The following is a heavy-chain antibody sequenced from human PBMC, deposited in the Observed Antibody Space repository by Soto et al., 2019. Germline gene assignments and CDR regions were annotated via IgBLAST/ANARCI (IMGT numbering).Heavy chain of an antibody. CDR1: GFTFSNYW. D-gene: IGHD3-10*01. CDR3: AKGGSGIMGV. CDR2: INSDGSYT. V-gene: IGHV3-74*01. J-gene: IGHJ6*02. Sequence: EVQLVESGGGLVQPGGSLRLSCAASGFTFSNYWMHWVRQAPGKGLMWVSRINSDGSYTTYADSVKGRFTISRDNAKNTAYLHMNSLRAADTAVYYCAKGGSGIMGVWGQGTTVTVSS.